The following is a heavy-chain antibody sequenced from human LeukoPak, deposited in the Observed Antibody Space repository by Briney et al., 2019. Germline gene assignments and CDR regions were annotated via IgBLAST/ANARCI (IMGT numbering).Heavy chain of an antibody. CDR2: IGISSGNT. CDR3: ARDTKYAFDN. D-gene: IGHD2-2*01. Sequence: GGSLRLSCAVSGFTFSHYSMNWVRQAPGKWLECISYIGISSGNTKYADSVKGRFTISGDKAKNSVYLQMNSLRVEDTAVYYCARDTKYAFDNWGQGTLVTVSS. V-gene: IGHV3-48*01. J-gene: IGHJ4*02. CDR1: GFTFSHYS.